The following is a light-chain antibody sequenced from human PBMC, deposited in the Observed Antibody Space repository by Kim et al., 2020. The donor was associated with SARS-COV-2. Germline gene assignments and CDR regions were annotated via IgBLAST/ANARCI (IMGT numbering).Light chain of an antibody. J-gene: IGLJ1*01. Sequence: QSVLTQPPSASATPGQRVIISCSGSNSNIGSNPVNWYQQLPGTAPKLLIYSYTLRPSGVPARFSGSRSGTSASLAISGLQSEDEAEYYCAAWDDTLNLFVFGTGTKVTVL. CDR2: SYT. CDR1: NSNIGSNP. CDR3: AAWDDTLNLFV. V-gene: IGLV1-44*01.